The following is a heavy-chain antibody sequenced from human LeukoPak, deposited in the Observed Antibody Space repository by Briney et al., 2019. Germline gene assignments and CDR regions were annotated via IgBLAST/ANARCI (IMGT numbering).Heavy chain of an antibody. J-gene: IGHJ6*03. CDR2: IRYDGSNK. V-gene: IGHV3-30*02. Sequence: GGSLRLSCAASGFTFSSYGMHWVRQAPGKGLEWVAFIRYDGSNKYYADSVKGRSTISRDNSKNTLYLQMNSLRAEDTAVYYCAKEADTSRCSSTSCYIYYYYMDVWGKGTTVTVSS. CDR1: GFTFSSYG. D-gene: IGHD2-2*02. CDR3: AKEADTSRCSSTSCYIYYYYMDV.